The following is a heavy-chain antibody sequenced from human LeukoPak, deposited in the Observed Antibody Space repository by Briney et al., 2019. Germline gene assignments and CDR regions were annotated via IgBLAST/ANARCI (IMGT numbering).Heavy chain of an antibody. Sequence: PGGSLRLSCAASGFTFSSYGMNWVRQAPGKGLEWVSSISTSSTYIYYADSVKGRFTISRDNAKNSLYLQMNSLRAEATAVYYCAKDRSGGGWAFDIWGQGTMVTVSS. CDR2: ISTSSTYI. CDR1: GFTFSSYG. V-gene: IGHV3-21*04. CDR3: AKDRSGGGWAFDI. J-gene: IGHJ3*02. D-gene: IGHD3-10*01.